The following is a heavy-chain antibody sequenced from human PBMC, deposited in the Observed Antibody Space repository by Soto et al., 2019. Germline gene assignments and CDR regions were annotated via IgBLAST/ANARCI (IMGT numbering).Heavy chain of an antibody. CDR1: GGTFSSYR. CDR2: IVPIYRTA. D-gene: IGHD6-13*01. V-gene: IGHV1-69*01. J-gene: IGHJ4*02. CDR3: ARDSGAKLSSS. Sequence: QVQLVQSGAEMRRPGSSVKVSCKASGGTFSSYRINWVRQAPGQGLEWVGGIVPIYRTADYAQKFQGRVTITADESARTAYMELRGLKSQDTAVYYGARDSGAKLSSSWGQGTLVTVSS.